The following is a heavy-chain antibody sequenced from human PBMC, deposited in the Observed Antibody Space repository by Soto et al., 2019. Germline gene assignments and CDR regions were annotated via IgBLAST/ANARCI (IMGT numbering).Heavy chain of an antibody. CDR3: ARSDCSGGSCYSFYYYGMDV. V-gene: IGHV4-31*03. Sequence: QVQLQESGPGLVKPSQTLSLTCTVSGGSISSGGYYLSWIRQHPGKGLEWIGYIYYSGSTYYNPSLKSRVTISVDTSKNQFSLKLSSVTAADTAVYYCARSDCSGGSCYSFYYYGMDVWGQRTTVTVSS. CDR1: GGSISSGGYY. J-gene: IGHJ6*02. D-gene: IGHD2-15*01. CDR2: IYYSGST.